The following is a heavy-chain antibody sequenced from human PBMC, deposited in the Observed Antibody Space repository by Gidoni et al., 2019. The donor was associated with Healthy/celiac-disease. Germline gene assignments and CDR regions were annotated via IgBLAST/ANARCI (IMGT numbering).Heavy chain of an antibody. CDR3: ARDGYSSGWHNYYYYYMDV. D-gene: IGHD6-19*01. Sequence: QVQPLEPAGGVVQPGTSRRLSCAASGFPFSSYGMHWVRQAPGKGLEWVAVRWYDGSNEDYADSVKGRFTISRDNSKNTLYLQMISLRAEDTAVYYCARDGYSSGWHNYYYYYMDVWGKGTTVTVSS. J-gene: IGHJ6*03. CDR2: RWYDGSNE. CDR1: GFPFSSYG. V-gene: IGHV3-33*01.